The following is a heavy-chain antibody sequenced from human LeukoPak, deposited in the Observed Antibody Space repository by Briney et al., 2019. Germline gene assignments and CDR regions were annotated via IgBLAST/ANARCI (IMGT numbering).Heavy chain of an antibody. Sequence: SETLSLTCTVSGGSISSYYWTWIRQPAGKGLEWIGRIHPSGTTNHNPSLKSRVIMSLDMSNNQFSLKVRSVTAAGTAVYYCARETEVPGGRSWDFWGQGTLVTVSS. CDR1: GGSISSYY. J-gene: IGHJ4*02. V-gene: IGHV4-4*07. CDR3: ARETEVPGGRSWDF. D-gene: IGHD6-19*01. CDR2: IHPSGTT.